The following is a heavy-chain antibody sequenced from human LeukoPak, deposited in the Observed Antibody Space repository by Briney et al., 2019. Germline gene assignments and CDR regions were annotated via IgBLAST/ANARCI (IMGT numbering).Heavy chain of an antibody. CDR1: GFTFSSYA. V-gene: IGHV3-30-3*02. Sequence: GGSLRLSCAASGFTFSSYAMHWVRQAPGKGLEWVAVISYDGSNKYYADSVKGRFTISRDNSKNTFYLQMNSLRAEDTAVYYCAKQRGYDSGGFDYWGQGTLVTVSS. J-gene: IGHJ4*02. D-gene: IGHD3-22*01. CDR3: AKQRGYDSGGFDY. CDR2: ISYDGSNK.